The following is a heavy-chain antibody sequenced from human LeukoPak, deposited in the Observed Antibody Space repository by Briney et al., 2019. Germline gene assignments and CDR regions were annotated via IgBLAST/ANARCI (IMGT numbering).Heavy chain of an antibody. CDR2: INHSGST. D-gene: IGHD2-2*01. CDR3: AKKLGYCSSTSCPPWFDP. J-gene: IGHJ5*02. CDR1: GGSFSGYY. V-gene: IGHV4-34*01. Sequence: PSETLSLTCAVYGGSFSGYYWSWIRQPPGKGLEWIGEINHSGSTNYNPSLKSRVTISVDTSKNQSSLKLSSVTAADTAVYYCAKKLGYCSSTSCPPWFDPWGEGTLVTVSS.